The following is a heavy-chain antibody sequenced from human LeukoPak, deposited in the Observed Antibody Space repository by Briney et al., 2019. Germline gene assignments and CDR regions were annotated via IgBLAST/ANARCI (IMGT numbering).Heavy chain of an antibody. J-gene: IGHJ4*02. CDR1: GGSISSGGYY. D-gene: IGHD1-26*01. Sequence: PSETLSLTCTVSGGSISSGGYYWSWIRQHPGKGLEWIGYIYYSGSTYYDPSLKSRVTISVDTSKNQFSLKLSSVTAADTAVYYCARDGGTLSGSSYDYWGQGTLVTVSS. V-gene: IGHV4-31*03. CDR2: IYYSGST. CDR3: ARDGGTLSGSSYDY.